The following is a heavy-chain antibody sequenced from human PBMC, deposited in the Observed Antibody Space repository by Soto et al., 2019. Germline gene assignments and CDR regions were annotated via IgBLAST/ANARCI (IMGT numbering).Heavy chain of an antibody. D-gene: IGHD3-3*01. CDR2: IFGIGYT. CDR1: GGSMTNYY. CDR3: GREGDFSDNNGHPLFDY. J-gene: IGHJ4*01. Sequence: QVQLQESGPRLVKPSETLALTCTVSGGSMTNYYWAWIRQPAWKGLAWIGRIFGIGYTNYNPSLKSRVFLWVDTSTSQFSLKLTSVTAADTAVYYCGREGDFSDNNGHPLFDYWGHGTLVSVSS. V-gene: IGHV4-4*07.